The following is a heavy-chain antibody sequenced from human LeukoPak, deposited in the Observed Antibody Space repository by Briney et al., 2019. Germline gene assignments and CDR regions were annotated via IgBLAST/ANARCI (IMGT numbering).Heavy chain of an antibody. CDR1: GYTFTGYY. V-gene: IGHV1-2*02. J-gene: IGHJ4*02. CDR3: ARSVKEGYCSSTSCPEFDY. Sequence: ASVKVSCKASGYTFTGYYMHWVRQAPGQGLEWMGWINPNSGGTNYAQKFQGRVTMTRDTSISTAYMELSRLRSDDTAVYYYARSVKEGYCSSTSCPEFDYWGQGTLVTVSS. CDR2: INPNSGGT. D-gene: IGHD2-2*01.